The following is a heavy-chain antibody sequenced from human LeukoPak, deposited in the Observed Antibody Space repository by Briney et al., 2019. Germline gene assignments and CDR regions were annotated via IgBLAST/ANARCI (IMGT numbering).Heavy chain of an antibody. CDR2: IYSSGST. CDR3: ARDPGRYCSSTSCYSRWYFDL. J-gene: IGHJ2*01. CDR1: GGSIRGYY. V-gene: IGHV4-59*01. D-gene: IGHD2-2*01. Sequence: SETLSLTCNVSGGSIRGYYWSWIRQPPGKGLEWIGYIYSSGSTNYNPSLKSRVTMSVDTSKNQFSLKVSSVTAADTAVYYCARDPGRYCSSTSCYSRWYFDLWGRGTLVTVSS.